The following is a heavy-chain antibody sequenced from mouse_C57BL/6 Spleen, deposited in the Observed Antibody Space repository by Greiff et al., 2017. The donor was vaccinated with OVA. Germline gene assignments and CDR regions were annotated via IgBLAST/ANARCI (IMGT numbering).Heavy chain of an antibody. Sequence: EVKLVESGGGLVQPGGSMKLSCAASGFTFSDAWMDWVRQSPEKGLEWVAEIRNKANNHATYYAESVKGRFTISSDDSKSSVYLQMNSLRAEDTGIYYCTSFTTVRYWYFDVWGTGTTVTVSS. J-gene: IGHJ1*03. V-gene: IGHV6-6*01. CDR2: IRNKANNHAT. CDR3: TSFTTVRYWYFDV. D-gene: IGHD1-1*01. CDR1: GFTFSDAW.